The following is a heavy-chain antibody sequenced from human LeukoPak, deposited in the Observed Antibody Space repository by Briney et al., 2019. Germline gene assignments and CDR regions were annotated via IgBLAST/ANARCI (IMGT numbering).Heavy chain of an antibody. CDR3: AKDLLPSTTWDAFDI. D-gene: IGHD4-17*01. V-gene: IGHV3-9*01. Sequence: GRSLRLSCAASGFTFDDYAMHWVRQAPGKGLEWVSGISWNSGSIGYADSVKGRFTISRDNAKNSPYLQMNSLRAEDTALYYCAKDLLPSTTWDAFDIWGQGTMVTVSS. CDR1: GFTFDDYA. J-gene: IGHJ3*02. CDR2: ISWNSGSI.